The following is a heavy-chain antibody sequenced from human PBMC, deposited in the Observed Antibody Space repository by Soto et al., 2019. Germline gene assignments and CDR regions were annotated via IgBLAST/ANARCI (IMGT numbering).Heavy chain of an antibody. J-gene: IGHJ6*04. Sequence: SETLSLTCTVSGCSVTSYYWSCIRQPPGKSLEWIGTIYYSGSTNYNPSLKSRVSLSVDTSKNQFSLKVGSVTAADTAVYFCARALYGSGVLEVWGKGNTVNVSS. V-gene: IGHV4-59*02. D-gene: IGHD3-10*01. CDR1: GCSVTSYY. CDR3: ARALYGSGVLEV. CDR2: IYYSGST.